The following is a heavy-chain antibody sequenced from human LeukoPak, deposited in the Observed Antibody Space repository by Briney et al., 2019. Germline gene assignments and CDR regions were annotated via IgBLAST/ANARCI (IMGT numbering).Heavy chain of an antibody. CDR2: MSGSGDIT. V-gene: IGHV3-23*01. Sequence: GGSLRLSCAASGFAFSNHAMTWVRQAPGKGLEWLSAMSGSGDITYYADSVKGRFTISRDNSKNTLYLQMNSLRAEDTAVYYCAKDGNWNAVDYFDYWGQGTLVTVSS. D-gene: IGHD1-1*01. CDR1: GFAFSNHA. CDR3: AKDGNWNAVDYFDY. J-gene: IGHJ4*02.